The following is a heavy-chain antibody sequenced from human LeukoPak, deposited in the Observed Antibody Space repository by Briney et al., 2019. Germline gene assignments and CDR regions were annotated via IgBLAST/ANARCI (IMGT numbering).Heavy chain of an antibody. J-gene: IGHJ6*02. CDR2: IYYSGST. CDR3: ARFYYYYGMDV. V-gene: IGHV4-59*01. Sequence: SETLSLTCTVSGGSISSYYWSWIRQPPGKGLEWIGYIYYSGSTNYNPSLKSRVTISVDTSKNQFSLKLSSVTAADTAVYYCARFYYYYGMDVWGQGTTVIVSS. CDR1: GGSISSYY.